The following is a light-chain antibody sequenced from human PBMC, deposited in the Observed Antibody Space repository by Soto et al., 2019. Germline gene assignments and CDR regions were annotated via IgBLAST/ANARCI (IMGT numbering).Light chain of an antibody. CDR3: HQYYSLPYT. J-gene: IGKJ2*01. V-gene: IGKV4-1*01. CDR1: QSVLYSSNNKNY. CDR2: WTS. Sequence: DIVMTQSLDSLAVSLGERATINCRSSQSVLYSSNNKNYLAWYQQKPGHPPKLLIYWTSTRESGVPDRFSGSGSGTDFTLTISSLQAEDVAVYYCHQYYSLPYTFGQGTKLEIK.